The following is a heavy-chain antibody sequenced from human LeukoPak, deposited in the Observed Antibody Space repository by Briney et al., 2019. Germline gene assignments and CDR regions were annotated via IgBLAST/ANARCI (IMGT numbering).Heavy chain of an antibody. J-gene: IGHJ3*02. CDR3: ARGPYSYDSSGAFDI. V-gene: IGHV4-61*02. D-gene: IGHD3-22*01. CDR1: GDSISSGAYY. Sequence: KPSETLSLTCTVSGDSISSGAYYWSWIRQPAGKGLEWIGRISSSGSTNYNPSLKSRVTISVDTSKNQFSLKLSSVTAVDTAVYFCARGPYSYDSSGAFDIWGQGTMVTVSS. CDR2: ISSSGST.